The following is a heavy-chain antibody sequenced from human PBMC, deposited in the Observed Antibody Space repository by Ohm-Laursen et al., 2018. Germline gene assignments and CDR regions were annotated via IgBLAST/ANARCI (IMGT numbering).Heavy chain of an antibody. D-gene: IGHD3-3*01. V-gene: IGHV3-66*01. CDR3: ARDLRTPYDFYGMDV. CDR2: IYSGGST. J-gene: IGHJ6*02. CDR1: GFTVSSNY. Sequence: SLRLSCSASGFTVSSNYMSWVRQAPGKGLEWDSVIYSGGSTYYADSVEGRFTISRDNSKNTLYLQMNSLRAEDTAVYYCARDLRTPYDFYGMDVWGQGTTVTVSS.